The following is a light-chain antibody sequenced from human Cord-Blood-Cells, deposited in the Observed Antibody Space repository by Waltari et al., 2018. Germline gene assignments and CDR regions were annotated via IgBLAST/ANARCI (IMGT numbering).Light chain of an antibody. CDR2: GAS. CDR1: QSVSSSY. Sequence: EIVLTQSPGTLSLSPGERANLSCRASQSVSSSYLAWYQQKPGQAPRRLIYGASSRATGIPDRFIVSASGTDFTLTISRLEPEDFAVYYCQQYGSSPWTFGQVTKVEIK. CDR3: QQYGSSPWT. J-gene: IGKJ1*01. V-gene: IGKV3-20*01.